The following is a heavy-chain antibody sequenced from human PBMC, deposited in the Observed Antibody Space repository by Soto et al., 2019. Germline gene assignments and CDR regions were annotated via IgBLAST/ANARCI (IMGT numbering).Heavy chain of an antibody. D-gene: IGHD3-22*01. Sequence: EVQLVESGGGLIQPGGSLRLSRAASGFTVSSNYMSWVRQAPGKGLEWVSVIYSGGSTYYADSVKGRFTISRDNSTNTLYLQMNSLRAEDTAVYYCARDRVESGYPEYFQHWGQGTLVTVSS. CDR3: ARDRVESGYPEYFQH. J-gene: IGHJ1*01. CDR1: GFTVSSNY. V-gene: IGHV3-53*01. CDR2: IYSGGST.